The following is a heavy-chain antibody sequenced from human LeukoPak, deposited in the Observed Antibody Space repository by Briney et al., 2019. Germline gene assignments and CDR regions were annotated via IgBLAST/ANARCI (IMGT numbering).Heavy chain of an antibody. CDR3: TRDITLTRGGRSDY. Sequence: GGSLRLSCAASGFTFSSYWMYWVRQAPGKGLVWVSRINSDEKTTNYADSVKGRFTISRDNAKNTLYLQMNSLRAEDTAVYYCTRDITLTRGGRSDYWGQGTLVTASA. J-gene: IGHJ4*02. D-gene: IGHD3-10*01. V-gene: IGHV3-74*01. CDR1: GFTFSSYW. CDR2: INSDEKTT.